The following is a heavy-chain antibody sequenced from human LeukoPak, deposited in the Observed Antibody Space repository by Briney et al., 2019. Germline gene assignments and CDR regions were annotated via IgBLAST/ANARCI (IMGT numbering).Heavy chain of an antibody. Sequence: GGSLRLSCAASGFTFSSYAMSWVRQAPGKGLEWGSVISGSAGSTLYADPVKGRFTIYRDNSKITLYLHMNSLRAEDTAVYYCAKMTTISDWYFDRWGRGTLVTVSS. V-gene: IGHV3-23*01. CDR3: AKMTTISDWYFDR. J-gene: IGHJ2*01. CDR2: ISGSAGST. CDR1: GFTFSSYA. D-gene: IGHD5-24*01.